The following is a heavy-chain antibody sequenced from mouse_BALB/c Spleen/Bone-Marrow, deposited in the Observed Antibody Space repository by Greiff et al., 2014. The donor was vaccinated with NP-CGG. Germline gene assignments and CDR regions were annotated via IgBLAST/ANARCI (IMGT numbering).Heavy chain of an antibody. Sequence: QVQLQQSGAELARPGASVKLSCKASGYTFTSYWMQWIKQRPGQGLEWIGAIYPGDGDTTYTQKFKGKATLTADKSSTTAYMQLSSLASEDSAVYYCERSRGWYFDVWGAGTTVTVSS. CDR1: GYTFTSYW. CDR2: IYPGDGDT. J-gene: IGHJ1*01. CDR3: ERSRGWYFDV. V-gene: IGHV1-87*01.